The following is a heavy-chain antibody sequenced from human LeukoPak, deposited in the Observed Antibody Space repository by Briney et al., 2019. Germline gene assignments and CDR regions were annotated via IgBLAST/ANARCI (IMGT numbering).Heavy chain of an antibody. CDR3: ARDENYNYDY. V-gene: IGHV1-18*01. J-gene: IGHJ4*02. D-gene: IGHD5-24*01. CDR2: IRVYSGNT. CDR1: GYTFTNYG. Sequence: ASVKVSCKASGYTFTNYGLTWVRQAPGQGLEWMGWIRVYSGNTNYAQKLQGRVTMTTDTSTSTAYMELRSLRSDDTAVYYCARDENYNYDYWGQGTPVTVSS.